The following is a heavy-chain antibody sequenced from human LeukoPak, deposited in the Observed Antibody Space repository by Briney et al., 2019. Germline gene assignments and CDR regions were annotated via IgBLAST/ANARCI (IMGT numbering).Heavy chain of an antibody. CDR1: GFTFSSYS. D-gene: IGHD1-7*01. J-gene: IGHJ6*03. Sequence: GGSLRLSCAASGFTFSSYSMNWVRQPPGKGLEWVSSISSSSSYIYYADSLEGRFTISRDNDKNSLYLQMSSLRAEDTAVYYCARDVSDTPWNFYYYYYMDVWGKATTVT. V-gene: IGHV3-21*01. CDR3: ARDVSDTPWNFYYYYYMDV. CDR2: ISSSSSYI.